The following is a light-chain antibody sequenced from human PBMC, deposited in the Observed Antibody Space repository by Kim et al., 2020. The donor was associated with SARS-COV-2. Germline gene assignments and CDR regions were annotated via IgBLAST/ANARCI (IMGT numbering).Light chain of an antibody. V-gene: IGLV4-69*02. CDR2: LNNDSSN. J-gene: IGLJ1*01. Sequence: ASVKRTGSLSRGHSNYGIAWQQQQPEKGPRYLMTLNNDSSNGEGDGIPDRFSGSTSGTERYLTIYSLQSEDEADYYCQAGGTGTHVYGPGTKVTVL. CDR1: RGHSNYG. CDR3: QAGGTGTHV.